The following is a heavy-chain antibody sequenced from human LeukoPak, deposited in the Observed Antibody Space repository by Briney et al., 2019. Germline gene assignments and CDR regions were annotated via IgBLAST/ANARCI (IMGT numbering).Heavy chain of an antibody. CDR2: IHYSGTT. J-gene: IGHJ4*02. CDR1: GGSISSSNYY. V-gene: IGHV4-39*02. Sequence: SETLSLTCTVSGGSISSSNYYWGWIRQPPGKGLDWIASIHYSGTTYYNPSLKSRVTISVDTSKNHFSLKLSSVTAADTAVYYCARVGRVLRFLEWLPQSSFDYWGQGTLVTVSS. CDR3: ARVGRVLRFLEWLPQSSFDY. D-gene: IGHD3-3*01.